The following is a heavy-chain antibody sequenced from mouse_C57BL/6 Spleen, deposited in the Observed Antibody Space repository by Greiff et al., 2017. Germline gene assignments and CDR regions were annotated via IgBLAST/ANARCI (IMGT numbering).Heavy chain of an antibody. J-gene: IGHJ3*01. D-gene: IGHD2-3*01. V-gene: IGHV3-6*01. CDR1: GYSITSGYY. CDR3: ASVGYYVAY. CDR2: ISYDGSN. Sequence: VQLKESGPGLVKPSQSLSLTCSVTGYSITSGYYWNWIRQFPGNKLEWMGYISYDGSNNYNPSLKNRISITRDTSKNQFFLKLNSVTAEDTATYYCASVGYYVAYWGQGTLVTVSA.